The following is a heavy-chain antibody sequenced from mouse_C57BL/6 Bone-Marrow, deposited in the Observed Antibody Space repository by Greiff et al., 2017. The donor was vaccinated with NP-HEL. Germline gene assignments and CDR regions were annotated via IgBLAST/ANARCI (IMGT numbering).Heavy chain of an antibody. D-gene: IGHD1-1*01. CDR1: GFTFSSYA. V-gene: IGHV5-9-1*02. CDR2: ISSGGDYI. J-gene: IGHJ2*01. CDR3: TRAYYGSSPGYFDY. Sequence: EVKLVESGEGLVKPGGSLKLSCAASGFTFSSYAMSWVRQTPEKRLEWVAYISSGGDYIYYADTVKGRFTISRDNARNTLYLQMSSLKSEDTAMYYCTRAYYGSSPGYFDYWGQGTTLTVSS.